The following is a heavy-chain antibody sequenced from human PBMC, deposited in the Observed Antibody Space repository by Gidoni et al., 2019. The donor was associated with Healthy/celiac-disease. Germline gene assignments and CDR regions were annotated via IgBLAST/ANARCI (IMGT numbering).Heavy chain of an antibody. J-gene: IGHJ4*02. D-gene: IGHD3-22*01. Sequence: VQLVQSGAEGKKPGASVKVSFKASGYTFTSHGISWVRQAPGQSIGWMGCICAYHGNTNYAQKPQGKVTMTTDTSTSTAYMELRSLRADDTAVYYCARTYYYDSSGPHYFDYWGQGTLVTVSS. CDR3: ARTYYYDSSGPHYFDY. CDR1: GYTFTSHG. V-gene: IGHV1-18*01. CDR2: ICAYHGNT.